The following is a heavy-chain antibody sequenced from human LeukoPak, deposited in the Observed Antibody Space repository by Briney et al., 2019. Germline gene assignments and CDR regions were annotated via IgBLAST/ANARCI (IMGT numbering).Heavy chain of an antibody. CDR2: IDSSGSTI. CDR3: ASRPPHGRYVVFDY. V-gene: IGHV3-48*03. Sequence: PGGSLRLSCAASGFTFSTYEMNWVRQAATKGLAWISYIDSSGSTIYYADSVKGRFTISRDNAKNSLYLQMNSLRAEDTALYYCASRPPHGRYVVFDYWGQGTLVTVSS. CDR1: GFTFSTYE. D-gene: IGHD3-16*02. J-gene: IGHJ4*02.